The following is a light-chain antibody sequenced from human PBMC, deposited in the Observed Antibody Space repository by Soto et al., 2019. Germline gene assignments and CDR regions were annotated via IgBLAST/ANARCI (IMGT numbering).Light chain of an antibody. CDR2: AAS. CDR3: QQSYSTPLT. Sequence: DIQMTQSPSSVSASVGDRVTITCRASQTISSYLNWYQQKPGKAPKLLIYAASSLQSGVPSRFSGSGSGTDFTLTISSLQPEDFATYYCQQSYSTPLTSGGGTKVDI. J-gene: IGKJ4*01. CDR1: QTISSY. V-gene: IGKV1-39*01.